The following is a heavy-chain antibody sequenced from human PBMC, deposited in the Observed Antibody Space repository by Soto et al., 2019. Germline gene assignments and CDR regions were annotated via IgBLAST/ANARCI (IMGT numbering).Heavy chain of an antibody. J-gene: IGHJ6*02. Sequence: GGSLRLSCAASGFTFSSYSMNWVRQAPGKGLEWVSSISSSSSYIYYADSVKGRFTISRDNAKNSLYLQMNSQRAEDTAVYYCAGTLVATGYYYYYGMDVWGQGTTVTVSS. CDR2: ISSSSSYI. CDR3: AGTLVATGYYYYYGMDV. V-gene: IGHV3-21*01. D-gene: IGHD5-12*01. CDR1: GFTFSSYS.